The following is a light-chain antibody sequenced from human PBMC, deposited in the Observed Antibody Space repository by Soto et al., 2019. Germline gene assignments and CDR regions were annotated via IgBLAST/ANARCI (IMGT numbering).Light chain of an antibody. Sequence: EIVLTQSPGTLSLSPGERATLSCRASQSVSSSYLAWYQQKPGQAPRLLIYGASSRATGIPDRFSGSGSGTDFTRTSSRLEPEDFAVYYCQQYGSSPQTFGQGTRLEIK. CDR3: QQYGSSPQT. CDR1: QSVSSSY. V-gene: IGKV3-20*01. CDR2: GAS. J-gene: IGKJ5*01.